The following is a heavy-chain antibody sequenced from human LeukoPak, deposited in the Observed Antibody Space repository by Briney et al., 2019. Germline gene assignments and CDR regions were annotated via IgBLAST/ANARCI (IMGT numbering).Heavy chain of an antibody. Sequence: PSETLSLTCTVSGGSISSYYWSWIRQPPGKGLEWIAYIYYSGSTDYNPSLKSRVTISLDTSKNQFSLKLRSVTAADTAVYYCARHDPIVGTPDAFDIWGQGTMVTVSS. CDR2: IYYSGST. J-gene: IGHJ3*02. CDR3: ARHDPIVGTPDAFDI. V-gene: IGHV4-59*08. D-gene: IGHD1-26*01. CDR1: GGSISSYY.